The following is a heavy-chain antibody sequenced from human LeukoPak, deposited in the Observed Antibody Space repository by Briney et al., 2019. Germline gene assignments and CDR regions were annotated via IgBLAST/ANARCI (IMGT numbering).Heavy chain of an antibody. V-gene: IGHV5-51*01. Sequence: PGESLKISCKGSGYSFTNYWIGWVRQMPGKGLGWMGIIYPGDSDTRYSPSFQGQVTISADKSISTAYLQWSSLKASDTAMYYCALNPRGYCSGGRCYIGYWGQGTLVTVSS. J-gene: IGHJ4*02. CDR1: GYSFTNYW. D-gene: IGHD2-15*01. CDR3: ALNPRGYCSGGRCYIGY. CDR2: IYPGDSDT.